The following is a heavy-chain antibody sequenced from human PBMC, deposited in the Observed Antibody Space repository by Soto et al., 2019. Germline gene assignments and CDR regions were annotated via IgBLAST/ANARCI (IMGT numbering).Heavy chain of an antibody. D-gene: IGHD2-21*01. V-gene: IGHV1-18*04. CDR2: VHPYEGTT. Sequence: VQLVQSAPEVKRPGASVKVSCKTSGFTFTSYPFSWVRQAPGQGLEWLAWVHPYEGTTKVAHQFRDRLTVTTDTSAATVCMELTRLTSDDTAVYFCAREYYSTTTWIDYWGQGTLVAVSS. J-gene: IGHJ4*02. CDR1: GFTFTSYP. CDR3: AREYYSTTTWIDY.